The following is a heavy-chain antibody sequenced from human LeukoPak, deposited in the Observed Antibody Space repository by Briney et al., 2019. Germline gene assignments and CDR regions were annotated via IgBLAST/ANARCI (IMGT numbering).Heavy chain of an antibody. D-gene: IGHD2-2*01. CDR3: ARADVVTAAADAFDI. V-gene: IGHV3-30-3*01. J-gene: IGHJ3*02. CDR1: GFTFSSYA. CDR2: ISYDGSNK. Sequence: PGGSLRVSCAASGFTFSSYAMHWVRQAPGNGLEWVAVISYDGSNKYYADSVKGRFTISRDNSKNTLYLQMNSLRAEDTAVYYCARADVVTAAADAFDIWGQGTMVTVSS.